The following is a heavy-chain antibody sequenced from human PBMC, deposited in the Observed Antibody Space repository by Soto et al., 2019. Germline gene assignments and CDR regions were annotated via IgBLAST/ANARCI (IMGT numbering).Heavy chain of an antibody. J-gene: IGHJ4*02. V-gene: IGHV4-4*07. D-gene: IGHD1-7*01. CDR1: GGSITSYR. CDR2: INTSGNT. CDR3: ARESGDNWDYEAY. Sequence: QVQLQESGPGLVKPLENLSLTCTVSGGSITSYRWSWIRQSAGKGLEWIGRINTSGNTHYNPSLKSRVTVSIDTSRNQFFLTVNSVTAADSAVYYCARESGDNWDYEAYWGQGTPVTVSS.